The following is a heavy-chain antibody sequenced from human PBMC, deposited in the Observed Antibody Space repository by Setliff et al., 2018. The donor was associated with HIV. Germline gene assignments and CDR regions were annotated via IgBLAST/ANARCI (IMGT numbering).Heavy chain of an antibody. CDR3: ARAGSSGDHYYYYYMDV. D-gene: IGHD6-25*01. CDR1: GGSISSSNW. V-gene: IGHV4-4*02. J-gene: IGHJ6*03. Sequence: SETLSLTCAVSGGSISSSNWWSWVRQPPGKGLEWIGKIYHSGRTYYNPSLKSRVTISVDKSKNQFSLKLSSGTAADTAVYYCARAGSSGDHYYYYYMDVWGKGTTVTVSS. CDR2: IYHSGRT.